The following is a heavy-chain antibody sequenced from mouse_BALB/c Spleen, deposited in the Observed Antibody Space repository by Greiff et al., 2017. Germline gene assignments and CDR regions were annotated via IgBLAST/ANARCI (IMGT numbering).Heavy chain of an antibody. V-gene: IGHV1-54*01. D-gene: IGHD2-14*01. CDR2: INPGSGGT. J-gene: IGHJ4*01. CDR1: GYAFTNYL. Sequence: QVQLQQSGAELVRPGTSVKVSCKASGYAFTNYLIDWVKQRPGQGLEWIGVINPGSGGTNYNEKFKGKATLTADKSSSTAYMQLSSLTSDDSAVFICARIGYHYAMDYWGQGTSVTVSS. CDR3: ARIGYHYAMDY.